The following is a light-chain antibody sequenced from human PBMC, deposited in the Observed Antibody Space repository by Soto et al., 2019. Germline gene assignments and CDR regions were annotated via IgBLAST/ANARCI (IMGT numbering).Light chain of an antibody. CDR3: QQYYSTPT. CDR2: WAS. V-gene: IGKV4-1*01. CDR1: QSVLFSSNNKNY. J-gene: IGKJ1*01. Sequence: DIVMTQSPDSLAVSLGERATINCKSSQSVLFSSNNKNYLVWYQQKPGQPPKLLISWASTRESGVPDRFSGSGSGTDFTLTIRSLQAEDVAVYYCQQYYSTPTFGQGTKVEIK.